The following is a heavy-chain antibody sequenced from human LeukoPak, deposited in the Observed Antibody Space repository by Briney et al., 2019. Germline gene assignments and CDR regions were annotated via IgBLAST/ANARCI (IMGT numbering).Heavy chain of an antibody. CDR1: GYTFTIYY. CDR2: INPSGGST. J-gene: IGHJ5*02. Sequence: GASVKVSCKASGYTFTIYYMHWVRQAPGQGLEWMGIINPSGGSTSYAQKFQGRVTMTRDTSTSTVYMELSSLRSEDTAVYYCARDPGFGYGGKKVNWFDPWGQGTLVTVSS. D-gene: IGHD4-23*01. V-gene: IGHV1-46*01. CDR3: ARDPGFGYGGKKVNWFDP.